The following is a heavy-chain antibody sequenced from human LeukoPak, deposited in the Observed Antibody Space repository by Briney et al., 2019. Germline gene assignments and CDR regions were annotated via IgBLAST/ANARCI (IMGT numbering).Heavy chain of an antibody. D-gene: IGHD6-19*01. CDR3: ARAGARWLDRLSSYFDY. CDR1: GGSFSGYY. Sequence: SETLSLTCAVYGGSFSGYYWSWIRQPPGKGLEWIGEINHSGSTNYNPSLKSRVTISVGTSKNQFSLKLSSVTAADTAVYYCARAGARWLDRLSSYFDYWGQGTLVTVSS. V-gene: IGHV4-34*01. CDR2: INHSGST. J-gene: IGHJ4*02.